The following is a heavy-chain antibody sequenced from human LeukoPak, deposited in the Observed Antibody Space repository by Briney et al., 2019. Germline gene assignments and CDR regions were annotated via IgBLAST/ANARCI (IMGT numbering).Heavy chain of an antibody. CDR1: GFTFSSYG. D-gene: IGHD3-10*01. Sequence: PGGSLRLSCAASGFTFSSYGMHWVRQAPGKGLDWVAVISYDGSNKFYADSVKGRFTISRDNSKNTLYLQMSSLRAEDTAVYYCARDLAIGFGEFSYYYYGMDVWGQGTTVTVSS. J-gene: IGHJ6*02. CDR3: ARDLAIGFGEFSYYYYGMDV. V-gene: IGHV3-30*03. CDR2: ISYDGSNK.